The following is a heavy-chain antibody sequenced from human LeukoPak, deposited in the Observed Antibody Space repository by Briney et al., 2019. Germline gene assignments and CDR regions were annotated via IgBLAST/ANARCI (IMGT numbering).Heavy chain of an antibody. V-gene: IGHV3-21*01. Sequence: PGGSLRLSCAASGFTFSSCGFNWVRQAPGKGLEWVSSIGPTGTDRYYADSVRGRFTISRDNAKNSMYLQMNSLRAEDTAAFYCGRGRPRGYSGYVIDYWGQGTPITVSS. CDR2: IGPTGTDR. D-gene: IGHD5-12*01. J-gene: IGHJ4*02. CDR3: GRGRPRGYSGYVIDY. CDR1: GFTFSSCG.